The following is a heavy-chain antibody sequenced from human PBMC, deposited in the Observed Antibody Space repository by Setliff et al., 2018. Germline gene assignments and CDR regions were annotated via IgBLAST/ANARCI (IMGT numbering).Heavy chain of an antibody. CDR2: ISHSANK. D-gene: IGHD6-13*01. J-gene: IGHJ5*02. Sequence: SETLSLTCTVSGGSISDNNYYWGWIRQSPGKELEWIGGISHSANKYYNPSFKTGVTISVDMSKNQFFLNLDSVTAADTAVYFCARDTPHDPVSSNWYRNWFDPWGQGILVTVSS. CDR1: GGSISDNNYY. CDR3: ARDTPHDPVSSNWYRNWFDP. V-gene: IGHV4-39*02.